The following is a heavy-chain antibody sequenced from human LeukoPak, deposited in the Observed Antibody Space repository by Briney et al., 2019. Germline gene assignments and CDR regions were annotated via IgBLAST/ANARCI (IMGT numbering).Heavy chain of an antibody. Sequence: GGSLRLSCAASGFTFSNAWMVWVRQAPGKGLEWVGRIKSKTDGGTTDYAAPVKGRFTISRDNAKDTLYLQMTSLRVEDTAVYSCASLLTPYHGSGGGGMDVWGQGTTVTVSS. CDR3: ASLLTPYHGSGGGGMDV. CDR2: IKSKTDGGTT. D-gene: IGHD3-10*01. V-gene: IGHV3-15*05. CDR1: GFTFSNAW. J-gene: IGHJ6*02.